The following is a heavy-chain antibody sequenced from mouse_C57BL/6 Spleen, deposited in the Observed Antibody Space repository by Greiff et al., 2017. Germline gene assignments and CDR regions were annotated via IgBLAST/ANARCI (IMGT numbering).Heavy chain of an antibody. Sequence: VQLQQSGAELVKPGASVKISCKASGYAFSSYWMNWVKQRPGKGLEWIGQLYPGDGDTNYNGKFKGKATLTADKSSSTAYMQLSSLTSEDAAVYFCARGRRGYAMDYWGQGTSVTVSS. CDR3: ARGRRGYAMDY. CDR2: LYPGDGDT. CDR1: GYAFSSYW. D-gene: IGHD1-1*01. J-gene: IGHJ4*01. V-gene: IGHV1-80*01.